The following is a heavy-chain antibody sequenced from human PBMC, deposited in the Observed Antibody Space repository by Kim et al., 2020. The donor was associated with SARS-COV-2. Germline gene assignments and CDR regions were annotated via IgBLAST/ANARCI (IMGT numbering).Heavy chain of an antibody. V-gene: IGHV4-34*01. D-gene: IGHD5-12*01. J-gene: IGHJ4*02. CDR3: ARGYRGPFGY. Sequence: SETLSLTCAVYGGSFSGYYWSWIRQPPGKGLEWIGEINHSGSTNYNPSLKSRVTISVDTSKNQFSLKLSSVTAADTAVYYCARGYRGPFGYWGQGTLVTVSS. CDR1: GGSFSGYY. CDR2: INHSGST.